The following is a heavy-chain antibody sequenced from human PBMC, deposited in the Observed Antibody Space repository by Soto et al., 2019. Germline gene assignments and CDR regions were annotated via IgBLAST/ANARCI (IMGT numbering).Heavy chain of an antibody. CDR3: ARAWTATAGWANWFDR. V-gene: IGHV4-31*03. J-gene: IGHJ5*02. D-gene: IGHD6-13*01. CDR1: GGSISGEGYY. Sequence: QVQLQESGPGLVEPSQTLSLTCTVSGGSISGEGYYWSWIRQYSGRGLEWIGYIHYSGSTYSNPSLKSRVTTALDTAKTQFFLKLTSVTAAHTAVYYCARAWTATAGWANWFDRWGQGTLVTVSS. CDR2: IHYSGST.